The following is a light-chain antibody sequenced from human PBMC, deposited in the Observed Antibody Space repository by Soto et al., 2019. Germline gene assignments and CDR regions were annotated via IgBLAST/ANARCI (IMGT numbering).Light chain of an antibody. Sequence: VLTQSPGTLSLSPGEGATLSCRASQRVASDLAWYLQKPGQPPRLLIYDASIRATGIPDRISGSGSERDFTLTISRLEPEDSAVYYCQQYLNSPRTFGQGTKLEIK. J-gene: IGKJ1*01. CDR1: QRVASD. CDR2: DAS. V-gene: IGKV3-20*01. CDR3: QQYLNSPRT.